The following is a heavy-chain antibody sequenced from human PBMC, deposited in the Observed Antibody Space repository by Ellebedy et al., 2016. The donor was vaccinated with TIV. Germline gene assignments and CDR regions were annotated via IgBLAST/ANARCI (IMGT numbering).Heavy chain of an antibody. Sequence: SVKVSCXASGDTFSNYAISWVRQAPGQGLEWMGGIIPFLGTANYAQKFQGRVTMTRNTSISTAYMDLSSLTSDDTAVYYCAREARDGWDILLHAFDVWGRGTMVVVSA. D-gene: IGHD3-10*01. CDR3: AREARDGWDILLHAFDV. J-gene: IGHJ3*01. CDR1: GDTFSNYA. V-gene: IGHV1-69*10. CDR2: IIPFLGTA.